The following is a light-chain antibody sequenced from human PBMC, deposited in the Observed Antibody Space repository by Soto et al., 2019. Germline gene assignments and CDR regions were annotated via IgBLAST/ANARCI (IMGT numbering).Light chain of an antibody. V-gene: IGKV3-20*01. J-gene: IGKJ1*01. CDR2: GAS. CDR3: QQYGSSPTWT. CDR1: QSVSSSS. Sequence: EIVLTQSPGTLSLSPGERATLSCRAGQSVSSSSLAWYQRRPGQAPRLLIYGASSRATGIPDRFSGSGSGTDFTLTISRLEPEDFAVYYCQQYGSSPTWTFGQGTKVDIK.